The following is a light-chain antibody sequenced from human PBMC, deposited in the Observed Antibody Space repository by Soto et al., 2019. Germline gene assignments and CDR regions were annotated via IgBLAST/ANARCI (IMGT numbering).Light chain of an antibody. CDR2: GAS. CDR1: QRVLSN. CDR3: QQYNIWPT. J-gene: IGKJ1*01. Sequence: EIVLTQSPVTLSLSPGEGATLSCGASQRVLSNFIAWYQQKPGQAPRLLIYGASTRATGIPARFSGSGSGTEFTLTISSLQSEDFAVYYCQQYNIWPTFGQGTKVDIK. V-gene: IGKV3-15*01.